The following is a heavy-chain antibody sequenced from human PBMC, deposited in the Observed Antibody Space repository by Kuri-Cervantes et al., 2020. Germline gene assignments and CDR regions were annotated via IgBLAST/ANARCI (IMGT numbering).Heavy chain of an antibody. CDR1: GYTFTGYY. Sequence: ASVKVSCKASGYTFTGYYIHWVRQAPGQGLEWMGWINPNRGTTNYAQKFQGWVTMTRDTSINTAYMELNSLRSEDTAVYYCARDYGGNSGWFDPWGQGTLVTVSS. D-gene: IGHD4-23*01. CDR2: INPNRGTT. CDR3: ARDYGGNSGWFDP. J-gene: IGHJ5*02. V-gene: IGHV1-2*04.